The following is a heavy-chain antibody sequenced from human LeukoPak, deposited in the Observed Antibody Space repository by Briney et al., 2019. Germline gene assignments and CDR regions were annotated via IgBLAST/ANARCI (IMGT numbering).Heavy chain of an antibody. D-gene: IGHD2-21*02. J-gene: IGHJ4*02. CDR1: GFTFTSSA. V-gene: IGHV1-58*01. Sequence: SVKVSCKASGFTFTSSAVQWVRQARGQRLEWIGWIVVGSGNTNYAQKFQERVTITRDMSTSTAYMELSSLRSEDTAVYYCARDISGAYCGGDCSLWGQGTLVTVSS. CDR3: ARDISGAYCGGDCSL. CDR2: IVVGSGNT.